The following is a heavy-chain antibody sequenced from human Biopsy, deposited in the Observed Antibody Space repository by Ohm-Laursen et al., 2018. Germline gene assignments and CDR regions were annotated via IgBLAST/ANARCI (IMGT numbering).Heavy chain of an antibody. J-gene: IGHJ4*02. CDR3: AHRQKWTFDF. CDR1: GFSLTNGGLS. D-gene: IGHD1-26*01. Sequence: TQTLTLTYSFSGFSLTNGGLSVGWIRQSTGRALEWLGLIYGDDNKRYSPSLKSRLPITKDTSKNQVVPTLTNVDPVDTGTYYCAHRQKWTFDFWGQGTLVTVSS. V-gene: IGHV2-5*02. CDR2: IYGDDNK.